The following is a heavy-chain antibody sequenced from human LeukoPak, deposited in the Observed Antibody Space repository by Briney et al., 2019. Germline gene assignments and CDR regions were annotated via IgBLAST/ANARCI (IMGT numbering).Heavy chain of an antibody. Sequence: ASVKVSCKASGYTFTRYAMNWVRQAPGQGLEWMGWINTNTGSPTYAQGFTGRFVFSLDTSVSTAYLQISSLKAEDTAVYYCPRDLGYCSSTSCQRDYWGQGTLVTVSS. CDR2: INTNTGSP. V-gene: IGHV7-4-1*02. CDR1: GYTFTRYA. D-gene: IGHD2-2*01. J-gene: IGHJ4*02. CDR3: PRDLGYCSSTSCQRDY.